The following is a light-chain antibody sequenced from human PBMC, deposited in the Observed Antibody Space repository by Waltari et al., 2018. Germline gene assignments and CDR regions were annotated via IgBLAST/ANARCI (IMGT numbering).Light chain of an antibody. CDR2: NDF. J-gene: IGLJ1*01. CDR3: ASWDDRLDAYV. Sequence: QSVLTQPPSASGTPGQRVIISCSGSSSNVGSNVVNWYHQLPGTAPKLLIFNDFDRPSGVPARFSGSRSATSASLAISGLQSDDESTYYCASWDDRLDAYVFGTGTRVTVL. CDR1: SSNVGSNV. V-gene: IGLV1-44*01.